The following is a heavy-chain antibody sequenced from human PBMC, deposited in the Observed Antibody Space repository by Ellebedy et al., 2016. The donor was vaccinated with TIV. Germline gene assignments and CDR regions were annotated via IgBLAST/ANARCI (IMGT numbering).Heavy chain of an antibody. CDR3: ARGSRTIFSRYFDL. J-gene: IGHJ2*01. D-gene: IGHD3-3*01. Sequence: MPSETLSLTCAVYGGSFSGYYWSWIRQPPGKGLEWIGEINHSGSTNYNPSLKSRVTISVDTSKNQFSLKLSSVTAADTAVYYCARGSRTIFSRYFDLWGRGTLVTVSS. CDR1: GGSFSGYY. CDR2: INHSGST. V-gene: IGHV4-34*01.